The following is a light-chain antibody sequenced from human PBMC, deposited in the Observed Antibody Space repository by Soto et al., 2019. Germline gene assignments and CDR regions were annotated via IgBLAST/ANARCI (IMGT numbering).Light chain of an antibody. CDR1: SRDVGNYNY. V-gene: IGLV2-14*01. CDR2: EVS. J-gene: IGLJ2*01. Sequence: QSALTQPASVSGSPGQSITISCTGTSRDVGNYNYVSWYQQHPGKAPKLMIYEVSNRPSGVSNRFSGSKSGNTASLTISGLQAEDEADYYCSSYTSSSTLVVFGGGTKLTVL. CDR3: SSYTSSSTLVV.